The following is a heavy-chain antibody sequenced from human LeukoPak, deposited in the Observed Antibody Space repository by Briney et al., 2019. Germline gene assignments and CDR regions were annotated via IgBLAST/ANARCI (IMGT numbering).Heavy chain of an antibody. J-gene: IGHJ3*02. V-gene: IGHV3-21*01. Sequence: PGGSLRLSCAASGFTFSDYSMNWVRQGPGKGLGWVSYISSRSSYVYNADSVKGRFTISRDNAKNSLYLQMNSLRAEDTAVYYCARSRGYSDDDAFDIWGQGTMVTVSS. CDR1: GFTFSDYS. D-gene: IGHD5-12*01. CDR3: ARSRGYSDDDAFDI. CDR2: ISSRSSYV.